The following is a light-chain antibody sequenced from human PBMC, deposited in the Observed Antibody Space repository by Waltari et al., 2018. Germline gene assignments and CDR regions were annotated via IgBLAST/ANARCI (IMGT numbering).Light chain of an antibody. CDR2: RNS. CDR1: ISNLGTNY. CDR3: ASWDDSLSVGV. V-gene: IGLV1-47*01. J-gene: IGLJ3*02. Sequence: QSVLTQPPSASGTPAHRVTIPWSGRISNLGTNYVYWYQQFPGTAPKLLIQRNSQRPSGVPDRCFGSKSGTSAALAISGLRSEGEADYYCASWDDSLSVGVFGGGTKLTVL.